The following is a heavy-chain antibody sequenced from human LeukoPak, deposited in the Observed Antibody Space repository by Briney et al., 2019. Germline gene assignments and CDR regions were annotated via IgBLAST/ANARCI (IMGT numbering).Heavy chain of an antibody. D-gene: IGHD3-10*01. CDR3: ASRYGSGTKRNNDAFDI. CDR1: VDTFTSYY. V-gene: IGHV1-46*01. J-gene: IGHJ3*02. Sequence: GASVKVSCKASVDTFTSYYMHWVRQAPGQGLEWMGIINPSGGSTSYAQKFQGRVTMTRDTSTSTVYMELSSLRSEDTAVYYCASRYGSGTKRNNDAFDIWGQGTMVTVSS. CDR2: INPSGGST.